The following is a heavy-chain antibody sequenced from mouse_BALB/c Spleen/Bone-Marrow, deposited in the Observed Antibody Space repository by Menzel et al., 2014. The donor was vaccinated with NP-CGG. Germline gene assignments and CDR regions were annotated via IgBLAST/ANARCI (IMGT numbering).Heavy chain of an antibody. V-gene: IGHV1S22*01. Sequence: GSELVRPGASVKLSCKASGYTFTSYWMHWVKQRPGQGLEWIGNIYPGSGSTNYDEKFKSKATLTVDTSSSTAYMQLSSLTSEDSAVYYCTKGLPSAYWGQGTLVTVSA. CDR3: TKGLPSAY. CDR1: GYTFTSYW. D-gene: IGHD2-4*01. CDR2: IYPGSGST. J-gene: IGHJ3*01.